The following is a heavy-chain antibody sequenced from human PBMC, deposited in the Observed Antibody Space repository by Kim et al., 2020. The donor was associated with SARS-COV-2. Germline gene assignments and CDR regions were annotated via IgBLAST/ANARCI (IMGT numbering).Heavy chain of an antibody. CDR2: IKQDGSEK. V-gene: IGHV3-7*01. CDR3: ARHTTVLRFLEWLFGAFDI. D-gene: IGHD3-3*01. Sequence: GGSLRLSCAASGFTFSSYWMSWVRQAPGKGLEWVANIKQDGSEKYYVDSVKGRFTISRDNAKNSLYLQMNSLRAEDTAVYYCARHTTVLRFLEWLFGAFDIWGQGTMVTVSS. CDR1: GFTFSSYW. J-gene: IGHJ3*02.